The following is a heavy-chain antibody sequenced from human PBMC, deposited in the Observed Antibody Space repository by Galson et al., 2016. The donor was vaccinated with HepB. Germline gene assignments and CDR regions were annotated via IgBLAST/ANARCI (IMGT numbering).Heavy chain of an antibody. V-gene: IGHV3-53*01. CDR2: IYGGGST. CDR1: GFTVSSNY. CDR3: ASGTYYYGSGGYGAFPI. J-gene: IGHJ3*02. D-gene: IGHD3-10*01. Sequence: SLRLSCAASGFTVSSNYMSWVRQAPGKGLEWVSLIYGGGSTYYADSVMGRFTISRDNSKNILFLQMNSLRAEDTAVYYCASGTYYYGSGGYGAFPIWGQGTMVTVSS.